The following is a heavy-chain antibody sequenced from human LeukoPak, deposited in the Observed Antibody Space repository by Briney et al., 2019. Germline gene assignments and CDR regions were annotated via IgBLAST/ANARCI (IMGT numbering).Heavy chain of an antibody. Sequence: SGGSLRLSCAASGFTFSSYGMHWVRQAPGKGLEWVAFIRYDGINKYYADSVKGRFTISRDNSKNTLYLQMNSLRAEDTAVYYCAKDYCSSTSCYNNYFDYWDQGTLVTVSS. CDR3: AKDYCSSTSCYNNYFDY. CDR2: IRYDGINK. V-gene: IGHV3-30*02. CDR1: GFTFSSYG. J-gene: IGHJ4*02. D-gene: IGHD2-2*02.